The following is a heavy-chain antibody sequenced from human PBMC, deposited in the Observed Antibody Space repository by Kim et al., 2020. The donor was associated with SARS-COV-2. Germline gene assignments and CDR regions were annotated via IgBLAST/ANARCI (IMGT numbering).Heavy chain of an antibody. V-gene: IGHV3-30*04. CDR1: GFTLSSYS. CDR3: SRGGGMVGGAPGGLGV. Sequence: GGSLRLSCAASGFTLSSYSMHWVRQAPGKGLEWVAVISSDGSNKYYVDSVKGRFTVSRDNTKNTLYLQMNSLRAEDTAGYYCSRGGGMVGGAPGGLGVWG. D-gene: IGHD3-10*01. CDR2: ISSDGSNK. J-gene: IGHJ6*01.